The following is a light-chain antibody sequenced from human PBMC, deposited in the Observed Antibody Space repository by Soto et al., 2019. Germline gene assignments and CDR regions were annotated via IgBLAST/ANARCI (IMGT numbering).Light chain of an antibody. V-gene: IGKV3-20*01. Sequence: EVALTQSPGTLSLSPGARATLSCRASQNIATDYLTWYQQKPGQAPRVLIYDASTRATGIPDRFSGSGSGTDFTLTITRLEPEDFAVYYCQQYGSSPWTFGQGTKLEI. J-gene: IGKJ1*01. CDR1: QNIATDY. CDR3: QQYGSSPWT. CDR2: DAS.